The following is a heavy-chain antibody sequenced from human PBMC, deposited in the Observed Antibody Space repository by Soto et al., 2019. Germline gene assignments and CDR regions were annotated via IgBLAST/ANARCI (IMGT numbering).Heavy chain of an antibody. CDR3: ARESTVAGTDNWFDS. D-gene: IGHD6-13*01. V-gene: IGHV4-4*07. CDR2: IYASGNT. CDR1: GAFISGYY. J-gene: IGHJ5*01. Sequence: SETLSLTCTVSGAFISGYYWSWIRQPAGKGLEWIGRIYASGNTKYSPSLRSRATMSVDTSNKQFSLKLNSVTAADTAVYYCARESTVAGTDNWFDSWGQGTLVTVSS.